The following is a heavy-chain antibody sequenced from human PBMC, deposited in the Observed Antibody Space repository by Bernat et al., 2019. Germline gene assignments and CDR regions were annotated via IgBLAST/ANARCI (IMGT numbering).Heavy chain of an antibody. CDR3: AKGLGGNGDFYYYMDV. V-gene: IGHV3-23*01. Sequence: EEQLLESGGGLVPPGGSLRLSCAASGFTFGNYAMTCVRQAPRKGLEVISGIGGSGGSTYYKDSVKGRFNISRGSSKSTLYLQLNSLRAEDTAVYYCAKGLGGNGDFYYYMDVWGKGTTVTVSS. J-gene: IGHJ6*03. D-gene: IGHD3-10*01. CDR2: IGGSGGST. CDR1: GFTFGNYA.